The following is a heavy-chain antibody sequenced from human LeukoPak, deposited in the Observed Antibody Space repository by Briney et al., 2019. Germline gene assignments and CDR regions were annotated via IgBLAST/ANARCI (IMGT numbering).Heavy chain of an antibody. D-gene: IGHD3-10*01. Sequence: GSLRLSCTTSGFTLSTYWMHWVRRAPGKGLVWISRINSDGSSISYADSVKGRFTISRDNAENTLYLQMNSLRAEDTAVYYCVRASRTPYYSDSGLWFYFDNWRQGTLVTVSS. V-gene: IGHV3-74*01. CDR2: INSDGSSI. J-gene: IGHJ4*02. CDR3: VRASRTPYYSDSGLWFYFDN. CDR1: GFTLSTYW.